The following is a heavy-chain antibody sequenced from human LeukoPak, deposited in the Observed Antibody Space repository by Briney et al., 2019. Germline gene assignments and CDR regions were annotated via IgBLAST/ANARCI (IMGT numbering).Heavy chain of an antibody. CDR3: ARRLDYDFWSDYPEYDHFDY. Sequence: PSETLSLTCTVSGGSISSSSYYWGWISQPPGKGLEWIGSIYYSGSTYYNPSLKSRDTISVDTSKTQFSLKLSSVTAANTAVYDCARRLDYDFWSDYPEYDHFDYWGQGTLVTVSS. CDR1: GGSISSSSYY. CDR2: IYYSGST. V-gene: IGHV4-39*01. D-gene: IGHD3-3*01. J-gene: IGHJ4*02.